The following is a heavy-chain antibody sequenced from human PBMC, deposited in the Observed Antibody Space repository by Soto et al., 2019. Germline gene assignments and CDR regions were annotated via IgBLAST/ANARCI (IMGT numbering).Heavy chain of an antibody. CDR3: ARALYCSGGSCSPLRCMDV. CDR1: GYSISSGYY. J-gene: IGHJ6*02. V-gene: IGHV4-38-2*01. CDR2: IYHSGST. D-gene: IGHD2-15*01. Sequence: SETLSLTCAVSGYSISSGYYWGWIRQPPGKGLEWIGTIYHSGSTYYNPSLKSRVTISVDTSKNQFSLKVNSVTAADTAVYYCARALYCSGGSCSPLRCMDVWGLGTTVTVSS.